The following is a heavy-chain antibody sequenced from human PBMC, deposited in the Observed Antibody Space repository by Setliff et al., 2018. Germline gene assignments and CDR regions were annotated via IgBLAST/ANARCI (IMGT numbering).Heavy chain of an antibody. D-gene: IGHD4-4*01. Sequence: GSGPTLVNPTQTLTLTCTFSGFSLSTSGMCVSWIRQPPGKALEWLARIDWDDDKYYSTSLKTRLTISKDTSKNQVVLTMTNMDPVDTATYFCAHRPFYSFPYSNWFDPWGQGTLVTVSS. CDR1: GFSLSTSGMC. CDR2: IDWDDDK. J-gene: IGHJ5*02. CDR3: AHRPFYSFPYSNWFDP. V-gene: IGHV2-70*12.